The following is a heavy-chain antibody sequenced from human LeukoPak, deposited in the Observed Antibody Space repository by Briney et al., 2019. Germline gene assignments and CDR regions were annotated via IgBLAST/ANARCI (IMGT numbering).Heavy chain of an antibody. CDR1: GFTFTSSA. Sequence: SVKVSCKASGFTFTSSAVQWVRQARGQRLEWIGWIVVGSGNTNCAQKFQERVTITRDMSTSTAYMELSSLRSEDTAVCYCAARNAYGDYTLYFDYWGQGTLVTVSS. J-gene: IGHJ4*02. CDR2: IVVGSGNT. CDR3: AARNAYGDYTLYFDY. D-gene: IGHD4-17*01. V-gene: IGHV1-58*01.